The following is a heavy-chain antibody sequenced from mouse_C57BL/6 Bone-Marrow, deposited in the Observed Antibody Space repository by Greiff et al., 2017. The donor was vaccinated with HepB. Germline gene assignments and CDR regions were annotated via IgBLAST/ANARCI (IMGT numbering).Heavy chain of an antibody. CDR3: AREAYYGSSIWYFDV. J-gene: IGHJ1*03. V-gene: IGHV1-52*01. CDR2: IDPSDSET. D-gene: IGHD1-1*01. Sequence: VQLQQPGAELVRPGSSVKLSCKASGYTFTSYWMHWVKQRPIQGLEWIGNIDPSDSETHYNQKFKDKATLTVDKSSSTAYMQLSSLTSEDSAVYYCAREAYYGSSIWYFDVWGTGTTVTVSS. CDR1: GYTFTSYW.